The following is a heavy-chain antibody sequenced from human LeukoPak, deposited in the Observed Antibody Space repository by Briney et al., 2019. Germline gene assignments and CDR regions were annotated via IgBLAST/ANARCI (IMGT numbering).Heavy chain of an antibody. J-gene: IGHJ3*02. CDR3: ARGAFDI. Sequence: SETLSLTCTVSGGSISSSSYYWGWIRQPPGKGLEWIGSIYYSGSTYYNPSLKSRVTISVDTSKNQFSLKLSSVTAADTAVYYCARGAFDIWGQGTMVTVSS. V-gene: IGHV4-39*01. CDR1: GGSISSSSYY. CDR2: IYYSGST.